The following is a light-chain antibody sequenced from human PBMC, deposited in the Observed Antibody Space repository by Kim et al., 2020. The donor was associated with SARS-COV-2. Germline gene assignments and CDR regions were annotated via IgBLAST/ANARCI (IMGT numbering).Light chain of an antibody. CDR1: SSNIGGGYD. CDR3: QSYDSSLSGYV. CDR2: GNS. J-gene: IGLJ1*01. Sequence: RVTISCPGGSSNIGGGYDVHWYQQLPETAPKLLIYGNSNRPSGVPDRFSGSKSGTSASLAITGLQAEDEADYYCQSYDSSLSGYVFGTGTKVTVL. V-gene: IGLV1-40*01.